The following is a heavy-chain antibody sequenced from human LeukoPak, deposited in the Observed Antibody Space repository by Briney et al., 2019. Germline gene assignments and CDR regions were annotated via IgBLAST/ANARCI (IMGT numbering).Heavy chain of an antibody. V-gene: IGHV1-2*02. J-gene: IGHJ4*02. Sequence: GASVKVSCKASGYTFTNYYMHWVRQAPGPGLEWMGWINPNSGGTNYAQKFQGRVTMTRDTSISTAYMELSRLRSDDTAVYYCGIHIVTGPFHYWGQGTLVTVSS. D-gene: IGHD3-16*02. CDR3: GIHIVTGPFHY. CDR1: GYTFTNYY. CDR2: INPNSGGT.